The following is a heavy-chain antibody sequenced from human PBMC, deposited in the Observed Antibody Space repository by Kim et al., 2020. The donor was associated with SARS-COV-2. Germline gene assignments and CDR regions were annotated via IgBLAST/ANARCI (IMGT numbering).Heavy chain of an antibody. CDR2: IYYSGST. J-gene: IGHJ3*02. CDR3: ARAVAYDAFDI. D-gene: IGHD6-19*01. V-gene: IGHV4-59*01. CDR1: GGSISSYY. Sequence: SETLSLTCTVSGGSISSYYWSWIRQPPGKGLEWIGYIYYSGSTNYNPSLKSRVTTSVDTSKNQFSLKLSSVTAADTAVYYCARAVAYDAFDIWGQGTMVTVSS.